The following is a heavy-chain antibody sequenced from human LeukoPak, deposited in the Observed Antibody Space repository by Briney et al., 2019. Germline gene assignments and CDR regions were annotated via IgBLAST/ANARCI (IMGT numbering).Heavy chain of an antibody. CDR3: ARDPAYGALDF. J-gene: IGHJ4*02. V-gene: IGHV3-7*01. D-gene: IGHD4-17*01. Sequence: PGGSLRLSCVASGFTFSGSWMTWVRQAPGRGLQWLGYISPDGNLKSYVDSVKGRFTISRDNARNSVYLQISSLRVEDTSVYYCARDPAYGALDFWGQGTLVGVSS. CDR1: GFTFSGSW. CDR2: ISPDGNLK.